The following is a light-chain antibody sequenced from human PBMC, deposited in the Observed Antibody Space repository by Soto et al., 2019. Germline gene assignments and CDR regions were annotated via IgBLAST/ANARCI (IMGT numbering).Light chain of an antibody. V-gene: IGKV3-15*01. Sequence: EILMTQSPATLYVSPGERVTLSCRASQSVSRRLGWYQQKPGQAPRLLIYDASSRATGIPARFSGSGSGTEFTLTISSLQSEDFAVYYCQQYNNWFPFTFGGGTKVEIK. CDR1: QSVSRR. J-gene: IGKJ4*01. CDR3: QQYNNWFPFT. CDR2: DAS.